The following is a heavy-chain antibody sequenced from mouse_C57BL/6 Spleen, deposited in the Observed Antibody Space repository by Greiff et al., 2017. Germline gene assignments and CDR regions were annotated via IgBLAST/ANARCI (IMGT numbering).Heavy chain of an antibody. CDR3: ARSPMVTTRVWYFDV. J-gene: IGHJ1*03. D-gene: IGHD2-2*01. CDR2: IHPNSGST. Sequence: QVQLQQPGAELVKPGASVKLSCKASGYTFTSYWMHWVKQRPGQGLEWIGMIHPNSGSTNYNEKFKSKATLTVAKSSSTAYMQLSSLTSEDSAVYYCARSPMVTTRVWYFDVWGTGTTVTVSS. CDR1: GYTFTSYW. V-gene: IGHV1-64*01.